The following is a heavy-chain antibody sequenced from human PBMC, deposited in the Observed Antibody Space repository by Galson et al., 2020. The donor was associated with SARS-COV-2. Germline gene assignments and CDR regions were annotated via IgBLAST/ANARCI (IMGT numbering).Heavy chain of an antibody. J-gene: IGHJ3*02. Sequence: ASVKVSCKASGYTFTGYYIHCVRQAPGQGLEWMGWINPNSGGTTYAQNFQDWVTMTRDTSISTAYMEMSRLRSDDTAVYYCARDNDHDAFDIWGQGTMVTVSS. CDR1: GYTFTGYY. CDR3: ARDNDHDAFDI. D-gene: IGHD1-1*01. CDR2: INPNSGGT. V-gene: IGHV1-2*04.